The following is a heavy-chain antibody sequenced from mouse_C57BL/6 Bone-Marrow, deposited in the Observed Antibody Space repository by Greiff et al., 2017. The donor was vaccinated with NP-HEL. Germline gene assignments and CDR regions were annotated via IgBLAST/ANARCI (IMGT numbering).Heavy chain of an antibody. J-gene: IGHJ2*01. V-gene: IGHV3-6*01. D-gene: IGHD2-4*01. CDR3: ARGDYEVYFDY. CDR2: ISYDGSN. CDR1: GYSITSGYY. Sequence: EVQRVESGPGLVKPSQSLSLTCSVTGYSITSGYYWNWIRQFPGNKLEWMGYISYDGSNNYNPSLKNRISITRDTSKNQFFLKLNSVTTKDTATYYCARGDYEVYFDYWGQGTTLTVSS.